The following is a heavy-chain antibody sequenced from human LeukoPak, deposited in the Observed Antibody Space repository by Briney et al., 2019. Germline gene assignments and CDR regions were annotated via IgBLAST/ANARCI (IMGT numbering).Heavy chain of an antibody. CDR2: IYTSGST. J-gene: IGHJ5*02. CDR3: ARDLFSSGWYSVQYSWFDP. CDR1: GGSISSYY. D-gene: IGHD6-19*01. V-gene: IGHV4-4*07. Sequence: SETLSLTCTVSGGSISSYYWSWIRQPAGKGLEWIGRIYTSGSTNYDPSLKSRVTMSVDTSKNQFSLKLSSVTAADTAVYYCARDLFSSGWYSVQYSWFDPWGQGTLVTVSS.